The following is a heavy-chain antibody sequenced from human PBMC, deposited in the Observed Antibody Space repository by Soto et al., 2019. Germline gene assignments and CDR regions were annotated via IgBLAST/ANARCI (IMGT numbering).Heavy chain of an antibody. V-gene: IGHV3-33*01. CDR3: AREGGGGSIPFDY. J-gene: IGHJ4*02. CDR1: GFTFSSYG. Sequence: GGSLRLSCASSGFTFSSYGMHWVRQAPGKGLEWVAVIWYDGSNKYYADSVKGRFTISRDNSKNTLYLQMNSLRAEDTAVYYCAREGGGGSIPFDYWGQGTPVTVSS. CDR2: IWYDGSNK. D-gene: IGHD2-15*01.